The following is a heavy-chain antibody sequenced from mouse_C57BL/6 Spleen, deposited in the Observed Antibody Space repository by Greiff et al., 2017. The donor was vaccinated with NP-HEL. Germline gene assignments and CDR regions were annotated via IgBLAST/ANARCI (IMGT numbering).Heavy chain of an antibody. Sequence: QVQLKQSGAELVRPGASVTLSCKASGYTFTDYEMHWVKQTPVHGLEWIGAIDPETGGTAYNQKFKGKAILTADKSSSTAYMELRSLTSEDSAVYYCTRDGYYGAMDYWGQGTSVTVSS. CDR1: GYTFTDYE. J-gene: IGHJ4*01. CDR2: IDPETGGT. CDR3: TRDGYYGAMDY. D-gene: IGHD2-3*01. V-gene: IGHV1-15*01.